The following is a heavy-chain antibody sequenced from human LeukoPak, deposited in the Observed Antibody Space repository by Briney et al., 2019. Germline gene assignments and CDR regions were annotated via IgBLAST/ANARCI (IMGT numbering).Heavy chain of an antibody. D-gene: IGHD6-6*01. CDR2: INYSGST. CDR3: ARVRGSSYEVYWFDP. CDR1: GGSISSGGYY. Sequence: SQTLSLTCTVSGGSISSGGYYWSWIRQHPGKGLEWIGYINYSGSTYYNPSLKSRVTISVDTSKNQFSLKLSSVTAADTAVYYCARVRGSSYEVYWFDPWGQGTLVTVSS. V-gene: IGHV4-31*03. J-gene: IGHJ5*02.